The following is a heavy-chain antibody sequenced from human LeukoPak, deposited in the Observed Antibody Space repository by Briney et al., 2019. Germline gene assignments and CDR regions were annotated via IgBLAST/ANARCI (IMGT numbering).Heavy chain of an antibody. J-gene: IGHJ6*03. CDR1: GFTFSTFA. CDR2: IFPSGGEI. D-gene: IGHD3-10*01. CDR3: AKDQEITMVREVIIVPVYYYMDV. Sequence: PGGSLRLSCAASGFTFSTFAMIWVRQPPGKGLEWVSSIFPSGGEIHYADSVRGRFTISRDNSKSTLSLQMNSLRAEDTAVYYCAKDQEITMVREVIIVPVYYYMDVWGKGTTVTISS. V-gene: IGHV3-23*01.